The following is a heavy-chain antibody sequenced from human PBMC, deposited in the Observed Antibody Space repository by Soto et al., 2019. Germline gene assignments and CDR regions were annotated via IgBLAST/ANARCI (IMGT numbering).Heavy chain of an antibody. D-gene: IGHD2-21*01. CDR3: VRSGTARLLRHSWFDT. Sequence: EVQLVESGGGLVKPGGSLRPSCPPLGFTFNPNDMNWVRQAPGKGLEWVSSIIPRSAYIYYADSLKGRITISRDNAKNSLFLQMNSLRAEDTAVYYCVRSGTARLLRHSWFDTWGQGTLVTVSS. V-gene: IGHV3-21*01. CDR2: IIPRSAYI. J-gene: IGHJ5*02. CDR1: GFTFNPND.